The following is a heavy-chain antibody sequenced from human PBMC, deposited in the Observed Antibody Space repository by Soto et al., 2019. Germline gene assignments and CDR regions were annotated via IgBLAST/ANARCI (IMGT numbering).Heavy chain of an antibody. D-gene: IGHD6-6*01. CDR1: GGSISSGDYY. Sequence: SETLSLTCTVSGGSISSGDYYWSWIRQPPGKGLEWIGYIYYSGSTYYNPSLKSRVTISVDTSKNQFSLKLSSVTAADTAVYYCAREYSSSSLENWFDPWGQGTLVTVCS. V-gene: IGHV4-30-4*01. J-gene: IGHJ5*02. CDR3: AREYSSSSLENWFDP. CDR2: IYYSGST.